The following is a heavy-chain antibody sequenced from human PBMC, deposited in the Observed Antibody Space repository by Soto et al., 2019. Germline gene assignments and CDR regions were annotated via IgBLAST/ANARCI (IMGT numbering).Heavy chain of an antibody. CDR3: AAAVNYDFWSGLYYYYMDV. V-gene: IGHV1-58*02. CDR1: GFTFTSSA. D-gene: IGHD3-3*01. J-gene: IGHJ6*03. Sequence: SVKVSCKASGFTFTSSAMQWVRQARGQRLEWIGWIVVGSGNTNYAQKFQERVTITRDMSTSTAYMELSSLRSEDTAVYYCAAAVNYDFWSGLYYYYMDVWGKGTTVTVSS. CDR2: IVVGSGNT.